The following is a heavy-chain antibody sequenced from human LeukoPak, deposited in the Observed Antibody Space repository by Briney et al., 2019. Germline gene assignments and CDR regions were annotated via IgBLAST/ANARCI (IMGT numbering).Heavy chain of an antibody. D-gene: IGHD3-10*01. CDR2: ISSSSSTI. J-gene: IGHJ5*02. Sequence: GGSLRLSCAASGFTFSSYSMNWARQAPGKGLEWVSYISSSSSTIYYADSVKGRFTISRDNAKNSLYLQMNSLRAEDTAVYYCARDMRTGITMVRGVKNWFDPWGQGTLVTVSS. CDR3: ARDMRTGITMVRGVKNWFDP. CDR1: GFTFSSYS. V-gene: IGHV3-48*01.